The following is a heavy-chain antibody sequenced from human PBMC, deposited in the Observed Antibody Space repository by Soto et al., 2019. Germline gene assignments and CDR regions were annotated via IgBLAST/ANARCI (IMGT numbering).Heavy chain of an antibody. Sequence: SVKVSCKASGGTFSSNIINWVRQDHGKGLEWMGRIIPMIHIVNYAQKFQDRVTITADKSTRTAYMELSNLRSEDTAVYYCARSLYYYGSGERSWFDPRGQGTPVPVSS. J-gene: IGHJ5*02. CDR1: GGTFSSNI. CDR3: ARSLYYYGSGERSWFDP. CDR2: IIPMIHIV. D-gene: IGHD3-10*01. V-gene: IGHV1-69*02.